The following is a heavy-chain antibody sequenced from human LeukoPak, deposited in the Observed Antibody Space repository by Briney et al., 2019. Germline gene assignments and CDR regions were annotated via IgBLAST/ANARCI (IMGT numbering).Heavy chain of an antibody. CDR2: ISGSGGST. J-gene: IGHJ4*02. CDR1: GFTFSSYA. V-gene: IGHV3-23*01. Sequence: GGSLRLSCAASGFTFSSYAMSWVRQAPGKGLEWVSAISGSGGSTYYADSVKGRFTISRDKSKNTLYLQMNSLRAEDTAVYYCAKDWDYYDNLEDWGQGTLVTVSS. CDR3: AKDWDYYDNLED. D-gene: IGHD3-22*01.